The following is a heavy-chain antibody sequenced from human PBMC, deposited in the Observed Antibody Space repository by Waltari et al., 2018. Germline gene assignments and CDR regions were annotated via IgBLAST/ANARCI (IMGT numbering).Heavy chain of an antibody. D-gene: IGHD6-19*01. J-gene: IGHJ3*02. Sequence: QLQLQESGPGLVKPSETLSLTCTVSGGSISSSSYYWGWIRQPPGKGLEWIGSIYYSGSTYSNPSLKSRVTISVDTSKNQFSLKLSSVTAADTAVYYCARDTRKQWLVQGSRGAFDIWGQGTMVTVSS. CDR3: ARDTRKQWLVQGSRGAFDI. V-gene: IGHV4-39*07. CDR2: IYYSGST. CDR1: GGSISSSSYY.